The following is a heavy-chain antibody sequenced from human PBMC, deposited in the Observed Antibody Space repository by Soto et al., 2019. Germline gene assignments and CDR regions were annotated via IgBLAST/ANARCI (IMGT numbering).Heavy chain of an antibody. D-gene: IGHD3-16*02. CDR1: GYTFTSYD. V-gene: IGHV1-8*01. CDR3: ARVYYDYIWGSYHFDY. J-gene: IGHJ4*02. Sequence: ASVKVSCKASGYTFTSYDINWVRQAPGQRLEWMGWMNPNSGNTGYAQKFQGRVTMTRNTSISTAYMELSSLRSEDTAVYYCARVYYDYIWGSYHFDYWGQGTLVTVSS. CDR2: MNPNSGNT.